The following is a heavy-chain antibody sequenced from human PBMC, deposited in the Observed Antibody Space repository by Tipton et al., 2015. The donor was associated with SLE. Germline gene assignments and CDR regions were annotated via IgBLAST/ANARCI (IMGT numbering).Heavy chain of an antibody. V-gene: IGHV4-39*01. CDR1: GGSISSSSYY. J-gene: IGHJ4*02. D-gene: IGHD2-2*01. CDR3: ARLPEYQENY. Sequence: TLSLTCTVSGGSISSSSYYWGWIRQPPGKGLEWIGSIYYSGSTYYNPSLKSRVTISVDTSKNQFSLKLSSVTAADTAVYYCARLPEYQENYWGQGTLVTVSS. CDR2: IYYSGST.